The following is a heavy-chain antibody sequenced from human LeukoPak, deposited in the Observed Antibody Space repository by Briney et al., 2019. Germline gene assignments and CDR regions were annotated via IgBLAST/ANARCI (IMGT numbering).Heavy chain of an antibody. V-gene: IGHV4-4*07. Sequence: SETLSLTCTVSGGSISSYYWSWIRQPAGKGLEWIGRIYTGGSTNYNPSLKSRVTMSVDTSKNQFSLKLSSVTAADTAVYYCARSSDSLYYYYGMDVWGQGTTVTVSS. CDR3: ARSSDSLYYYYGMDV. D-gene: IGHD3-10*01. J-gene: IGHJ6*02. CDR1: GGSISSYY. CDR2: IYTGGST.